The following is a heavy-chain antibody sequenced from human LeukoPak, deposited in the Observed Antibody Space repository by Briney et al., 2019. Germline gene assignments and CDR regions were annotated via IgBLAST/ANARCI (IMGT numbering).Heavy chain of an antibody. CDR3: ASSYYDSSGYYFDY. V-gene: IGHV4-31*03. CDR2: IYYSGST. Sequence: SETLSLTCTVSGGSISSGGYYWSWIRQHPGKGLEWTGYIYYSGSTYYNPSLKSRVTISVDTSKNQFSLKLSSVTAADTAVYYCASSYYDSSGYYFDYWGQGTLVTVSS. D-gene: IGHD3-22*01. CDR1: GGSISSGGYY. J-gene: IGHJ4*02.